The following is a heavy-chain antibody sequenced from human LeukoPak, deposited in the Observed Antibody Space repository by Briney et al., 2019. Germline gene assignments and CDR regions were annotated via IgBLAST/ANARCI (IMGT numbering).Heavy chain of an antibody. V-gene: IGHV4-34*01. CDR2: IYHSGST. D-gene: IGHD1-20*01. CDR1: GGSFSGYY. J-gene: IGHJ5*02. CDR3: ARLGGTYNWNDAFDP. Sequence: SETLSHTCAVYGGSFSGYYWSWIRQPPGKGLEWIGYIYHSGSTYYNPSLKSRVTISVDRSKNQFSLKLISVTAADTAVYYCARLGGTYNWNDAFDPWGQGTLVTVSS.